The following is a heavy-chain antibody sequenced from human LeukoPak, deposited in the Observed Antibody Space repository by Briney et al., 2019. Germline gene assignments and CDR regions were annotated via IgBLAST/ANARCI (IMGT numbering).Heavy chain of an antibody. D-gene: IGHD3-22*01. Sequence: ASVKVSCKASGGTFSSYTISWVRQAPGQGLEWMGGIIPIFGTANYAQKFQGRVTITTDESTSTAYMELSSLRSEDTAVYYCARAPKNYYDSSGSLDYWGQGTLVTVSS. V-gene: IGHV1-69*05. J-gene: IGHJ4*02. CDR3: ARAPKNYYDSSGSLDY. CDR2: IIPIFGTA. CDR1: GGTFSSYT.